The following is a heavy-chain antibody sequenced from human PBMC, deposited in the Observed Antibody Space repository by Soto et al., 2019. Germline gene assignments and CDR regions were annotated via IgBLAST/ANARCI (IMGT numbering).Heavy chain of an antibody. D-gene: IGHD3-22*01. CDR1: GFTFSSYA. V-gene: IGHV3-30-3*01. CDR3: ARDKYYDSSGYPY. CDR2: ISYDGSNK. Sequence: QVQLVESGGGVVQPGRSLRLSCAASGFTFSSYAMHWVRQAPGKGLEWVADISYDGSNKYYADSVKGRFTISRDNSKNTLYLQMNSLRAEDTAVYYCARDKYYDSSGYPYWGQGTLVTVSS. J-gene: IGHJ4*02.